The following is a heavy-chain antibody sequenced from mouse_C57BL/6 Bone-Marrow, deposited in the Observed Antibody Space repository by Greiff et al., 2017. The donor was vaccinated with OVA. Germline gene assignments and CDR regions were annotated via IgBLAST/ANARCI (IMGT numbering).Heavy chain of an antibody. V-gene: IGHV10-1*01. Sequence: EVQRVESGGGLVQPKGSLKLSCAASGFSFNTYAMNWVRQAPGKGLEWVARIRSKSNNYATYYADSVKDRFTISGDDSESMLYLQMNNLKTEDTAMYYGVRPHDGSSSAWFAYWGQGTLVTVSA. CDR2: IRSKSNNYAT. CDR1: GFSFNTYA. D-gene: IGHD1-1*01. J-gene: IGHJ3*01. CDR3: VRPHDGSSSAWFAY.